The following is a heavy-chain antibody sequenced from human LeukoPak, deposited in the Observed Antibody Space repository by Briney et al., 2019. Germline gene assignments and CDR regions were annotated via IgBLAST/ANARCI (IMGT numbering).Heavy chain of an antibody. CDR1: GFSFSSYG. CDR3: ARTIAQYTNTWLYYYYGLDV. CDR2: ILADGSDK. D-gene: IGHD6-13*01. J-gene: IGHJ6*02. V-gene: IGHV3-33*01. Sequence: GGSLRLSCAASGFSFSSYGMQWVRQVPRKGLEWMAVILADGSDKKYADSVRGRFTISRDNSETTLYLQMNSLGADDTALYYCARTIAQYTNTWLYYYYGLDVWGQGTTVTVSS.